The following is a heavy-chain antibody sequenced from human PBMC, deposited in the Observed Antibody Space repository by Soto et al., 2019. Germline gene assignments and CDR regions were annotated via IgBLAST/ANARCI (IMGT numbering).Heavy chain of an antibody. D-gene: IGHD1-26*01. CDR2: ISYDGSNK. J-gene: IGHJ6*03. CDR3: AKGKLRKDYYYYYMDV. V-gene: IGHV3-30*18. Sequence: GGSLRLSCAASGFTFSSYGMHWVRQAPGKGLEWVAVISYDGSNKYYADSVKGRFTISRDNSKNTLYLQMNSLRAEDTAVYYCAKGKLRKDYYYYYMDVWGKGTTVTVSS. CDR1: GFTFSSYG.